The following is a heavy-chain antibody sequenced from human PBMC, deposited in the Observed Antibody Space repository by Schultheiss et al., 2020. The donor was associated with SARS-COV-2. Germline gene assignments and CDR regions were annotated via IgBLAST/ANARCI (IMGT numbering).Heavy chain of an antibody. CDR2: INHSGST. V-gene: IGHV4-34*01. Sequence: SETLSLTCAVYGGSFSGYYWSWIRQPPGKGLEWIGEINHSGSTNYNPSLKSRVTISVDTSKNQFSLKLSSVTAADTAVYYCARLRYSSSSGLDYWGQGTLVTVSS. CDR3: ARLRYSSSSGLDY. J-gene: IGHJ4*02. D-gene: IGHD6-6*01. CDR1: GGSFSGYY.